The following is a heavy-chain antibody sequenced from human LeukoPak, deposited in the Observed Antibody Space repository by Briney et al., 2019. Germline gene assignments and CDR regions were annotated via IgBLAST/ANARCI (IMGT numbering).Heavy chain of an antibody. Sequence: SETLSLTCTASGGSISSSSYYWGWIRQPPGKGLEWIGSIYYSGSTYYNPSLKSRVTISVDTSKNQFSLKLSSVTAADTAVYYCARRGYSYGYGAFDIWGQGTMVTVSS. CDR2: IYYSGST. V-gene: IGHV4-39*01. CDR3: ARRGYSYGYGAFDI. J-gene: IGHJ3*02. CDR1: GGSISSSSYY. D-gene: IGHD5-18*01.